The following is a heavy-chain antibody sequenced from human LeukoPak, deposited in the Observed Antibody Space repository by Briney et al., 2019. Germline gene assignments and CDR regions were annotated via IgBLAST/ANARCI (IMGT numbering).Heavy chain of an antibody. J-gene: IGHJ4*02. Sequence: GGSLRLSCAASGFTFSSYEMNWVRQAPGKGLEWVSYISSSGSTIYYADSVKGRFTISRDNSKSTLYLQMNSLRAEDTAVYYCAKDLRYYDFWSGPADYWGQGTLVTVSS. D-gene: IGHD3-3*01. CDR3: AKDLRYYDFWSGPADY. CDR1: GFTFSSYE. V-gene: IGHV3-48*03. CDR2: ISSSGSTI.